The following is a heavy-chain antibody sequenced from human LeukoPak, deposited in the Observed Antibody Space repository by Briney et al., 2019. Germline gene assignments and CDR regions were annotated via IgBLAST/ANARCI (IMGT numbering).Heavy chain of an antibody. CDR2: ISAYNGNT. J-gene: IGHJ4*02. CDR1: GYTFTSYG. V-gene: IGHV1-18*01. CDR3: AIVQGDGVAGDFDY. D-gene: IGHD3-16*01. Sequence: ASVKVSCKASGYTFTSYGISWVRQAPGQGLEWMGWISAYNGNTNYAQKLQGRVTMTTDTSTSTAYMELRSLRSDDTAVYYCAIVQGDGVAGDFDYWGQGTLVTVSS.